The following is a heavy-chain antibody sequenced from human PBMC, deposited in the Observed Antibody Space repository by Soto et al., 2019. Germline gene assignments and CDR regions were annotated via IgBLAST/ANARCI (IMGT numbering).Heavy chain of an antibody. V-gene: IGHV1-69*01. D-gene: IGHD3-16*01. CDR2: FIPFFGTA. CDR1: GGSFNKYP. CDR3: ARAPAFAQITGHSDP. Sequence: QVQLEQSGAEVRKPGSSVKVSCEASGGSFNKYPISWVRQAPGQGLEWMGGFIPFFGTANYAENFQGRVSMTADEATSTSYMELTSLTSEDTAIYYCARAPAFAQITGHSDPWGQGTLVTVSS. J-gene: IGHJ5*02.